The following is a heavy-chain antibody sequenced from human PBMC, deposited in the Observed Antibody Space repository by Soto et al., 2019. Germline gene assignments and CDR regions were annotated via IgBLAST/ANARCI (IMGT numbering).Heavy chain of an antibody. D-gene: IGHD3-10*01. CDR3: AKDARRGGVAWFGDVIIGGMDV. J-gene: IGHJ6*02. Sequence: QLVESGGGAVQPGGSLRLTCVASGFTFENYAMHWVGLLPGKGLEWVSGIRWNSGSVGYGDSVKGRFTISRDDVKKSLSLEMNSLRPEDTAVYYCAKDARRGGVAWFGDVIIGGMDVWGQGTTVTVSS. CDR2: IRWNSGSV. V-gene: IGHV3-9*01. CDR1: GFTFENYA.